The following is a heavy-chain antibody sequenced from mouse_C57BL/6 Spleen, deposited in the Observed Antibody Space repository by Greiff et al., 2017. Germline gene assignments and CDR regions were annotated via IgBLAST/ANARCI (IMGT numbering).Heavy chain of an antibody. V-gene: IGHV2-9-1*01. CDR2: IWTGGGT. J-gene: IGHJ4*01. CDR1: GFSLTSYA. D-gene: IGHD1-1*02. CDR3: ARREVYGYYAMDY. Sequence: VKLMESGPGLVAPSQSLSITCTVSGFSLTSYAISWVRQPPGKGLEWLGVIWTGGGTNYNSALKSRLSISKDNSKSQVFLKMNSLQTDDTARYYCARREVYGYYAMDYWGQGTSVTVSS.